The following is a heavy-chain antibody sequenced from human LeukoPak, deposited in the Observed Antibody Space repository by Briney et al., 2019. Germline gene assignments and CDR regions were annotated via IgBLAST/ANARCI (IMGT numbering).Heavy chain of an antibody. CDR1: GYTFTSYA. CDR3: ARAVDTAMVYYYYYMDV. D-gene: IGHD5-18*01. CDR2: INTNTGNP. J-gene: IGHJ6*03. Sequence: ASVKVSCKASGYTFTSYAINWVRQAPGQGLEWMGWINTNTGNPTFAQGFTGRFVFSLDTSVSTAYLQISSLKAEDTTVYYCARAVDTAMVYYYYYMDVWGKGTTVTVSS. V-gene: IGHV7-4-1*02.